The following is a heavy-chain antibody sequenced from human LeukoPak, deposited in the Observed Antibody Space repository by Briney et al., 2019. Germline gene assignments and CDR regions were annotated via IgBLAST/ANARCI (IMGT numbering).Heavy chain of an antibody. CDR2: MNPNSGNT. D-gene: IGHD3-22*01. J-gene: IGHJ4*02. V-gene: IGHV1-8*01. CDR3: ARGLAGYRNYYDSRHAVLGY. Sequence: ASVKVSCKASGYTFTSYDINWVRQATGQGLEWMGWMNPNSGNTGYAQKFQGRVTMTRNTSISTAYMELSSLRSEDTAVYYCARGLAGYRNYYDSRHAVLGYWGQGTLVTVSS. CDR1: GYTFTSYD.